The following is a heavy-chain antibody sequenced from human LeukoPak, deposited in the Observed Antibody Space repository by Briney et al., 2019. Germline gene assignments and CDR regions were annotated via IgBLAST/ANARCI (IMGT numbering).Heavy chain of an antibody. Sequence: GGSLRLSCAASGFTFSSYSMNWVRQAPGKGLEWVSSISSSSSYIYYADSVKGRCTISRDNAKNSLSLQMNSLRAEDTAVYFCARSEYYSDSSTYRPFDFWGQGTLVTVSS. CDR3: ARSEYYSDSSTYRPFDF. J-gene: IGHJ4*02. V-gene: IGHV3-21*01. CDR1: GFTFSSYS. CDR2: ISSSSSYI. D-gene: IGHD3-22*01.